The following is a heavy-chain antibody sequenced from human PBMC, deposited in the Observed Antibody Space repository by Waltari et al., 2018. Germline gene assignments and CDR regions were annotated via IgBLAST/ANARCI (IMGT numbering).Heavy chain of an antibody. D-gene: IGHD4-17*01. CDR3: ARGRNYGDYVGHWFDP. CDR1: GYTFTGYY. J-gene: IGHJ5*02. CDR2: INPNSGGT. V-gene: IGHV1-2*02. Sequence: QVQLVQSGAEVKKPGASVKVSCKASGYTFTGYYMHWVRQAPGQGLEWMGWINPNSGGTNYAQKFQGRVTITADESTSTAYMELSSLRSEDTAVYYCARGRNYGDYVGHWFDPWGQGTLVTVSS.